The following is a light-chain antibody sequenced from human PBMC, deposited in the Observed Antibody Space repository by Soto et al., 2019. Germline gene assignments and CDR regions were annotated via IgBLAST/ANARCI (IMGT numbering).Light chain of an antibody. CDR1: TSNIGNNY. CDR3: ATWDSSLRAYV. J-gene: IGLJ1*01. CDR2: DYN. V-gene: IGLV1-51*01. Sequence: QSVLTQPPSVSAAPGQKVTISCSGSTSNIGNNYVSWYQHLPGAAPKLLIYDYNRRPSGIPDRFSGSRSGTLATLGITGLQTREEAHYYCATWDSSLRAYVFGAGTKVTV.